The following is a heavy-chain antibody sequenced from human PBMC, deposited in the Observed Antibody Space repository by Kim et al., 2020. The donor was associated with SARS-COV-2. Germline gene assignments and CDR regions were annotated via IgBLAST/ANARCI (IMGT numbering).Heavy chain of an antibody. J-gene: IGHJ5*02. CDR1: GYTFTSYY. Sequence: ASVKVSCKASGYTFTSYYMHWVRQAPGQGLEWMGIINPSGGSTSYAQKFQGRVTMTRDTSTSTVYMELSSLRSEDTAVYYCARDAIKDYYGSGSSGEGINWFDPWGQGTLVTVSS. V-gene: IGHV1-46*01. CDR3: ARDAIKDYYGSGSSGEGINWFDP. CDR2: INPSGGST. D-gene: IGHD3-10*01.